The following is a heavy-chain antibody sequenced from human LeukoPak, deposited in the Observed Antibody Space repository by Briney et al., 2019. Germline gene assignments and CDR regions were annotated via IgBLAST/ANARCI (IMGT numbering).Heavy chain of an antibody. J-gene: IGHJ4*02. CDR3: ARGGSYYVSYFDY. D-gene: IGHD1-26*01. CDR1: GYTFTGYY. V-gene: IGHV1-2*02. CDR2: INPNSGGT. Sequence: ASVKVSCKASGYTFTGYYMHWERQAPGQGLEWMGWINPNSGGTNYAQKFQGRVTMTRDTSISTAYMELSRLRSDDTAVYYCARGGSYYVSYFDYWGQGTLVTVSS.